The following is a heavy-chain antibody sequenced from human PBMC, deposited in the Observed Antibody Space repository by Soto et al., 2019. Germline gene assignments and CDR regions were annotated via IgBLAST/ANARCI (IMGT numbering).Heavy chain of an antibody. D-gene: IGHD4-17*01. CDR2: IHHLGST. CDR3: ARAPNCGLRAFDI. V-gene: IGHV4-34*01. CDR1: GGSFSGYY. J-gene: IGHJ3*02. Sequence: SETLSLTCAVSGGSFSGYYWSWIRQPPGKGLEWIGEIHHLGSTNYNPSLKSRVTISVATSKNQFSLKLSSVTAADTAVYYCARAPNCGLRAFDIWGQGTMVTVSS.